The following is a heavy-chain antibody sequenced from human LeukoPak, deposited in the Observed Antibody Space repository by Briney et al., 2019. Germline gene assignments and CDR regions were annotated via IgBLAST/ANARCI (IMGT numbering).Heavy chain of an antibody. CDR2: IYHSGST. J-gene: IGHJ4*02. Sequence: RPSETLSLTCAVSGYSISSGYYWGWLRPPPGKGLEWIANIYHSGSTYYDSSLKSRVTISVDKSKNQFSLQLSTVTAAGTAVYYCASPFMSVSCTIFDYWGQGTLVTVSS. D-gene: IGHD2-2*01. CDR1: GYSISSGYY. V-gene: IGHV4-38-2*01. CDR3: ASPFMSVSCTIFDY.